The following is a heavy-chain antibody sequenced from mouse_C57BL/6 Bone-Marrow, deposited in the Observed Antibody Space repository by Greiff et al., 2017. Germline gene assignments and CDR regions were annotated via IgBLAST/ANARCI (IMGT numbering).Heavy chain of an antibody. CDR2: ISSGGRYT. CDR1: RFTFSSYG. J-gene: IGHJ2*01. D-gene: IGHD2-12*01. CDR3: ARHVTSPLYYFDY. V-gene: IGHV5-6*01. Sequence: VQLKESGGDLVKPGGSLKLSCAASRFTFSSYGMSWVRPTPDKRLEWVATISSGGRYTYYPDSVKGRFTISRDNAKNTLYLQMSSLKSEDTAMYYCARHVTSPLYYFDYWGQGTTLTVSS.